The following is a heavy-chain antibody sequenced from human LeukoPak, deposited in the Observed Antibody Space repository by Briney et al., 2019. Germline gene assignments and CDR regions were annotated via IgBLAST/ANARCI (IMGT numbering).Heavy chain of an antibody. Sequence: PGGSLRLSCVASGFTFSSFAISWVRQAPGKGLEWVSVIYRDGSSYYAASVKGRFTISRDNSKSTLYLQMNSLRAEDTAVYYCAKVVGLSPKNWFDPWGQGTLVTVSS. CDR3: AKVVGLSPKNWFDP. CDR1: GFTFSSFA. CDR2: IYRDGSS. V-gene: IGHV3-66*01. J-gene: IGHJ5*02. D-gene: IGHD3-10*01.